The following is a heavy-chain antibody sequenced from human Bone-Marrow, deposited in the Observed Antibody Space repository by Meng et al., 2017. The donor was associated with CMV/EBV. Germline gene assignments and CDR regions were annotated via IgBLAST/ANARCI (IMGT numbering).Heavy chain of an antibody. CDR3: ARDYWGCGDV. CDR2: ISWNSGSI. J-gene: IGHJ4*02. Sequence: GGSLRLSCAASGFTFDDYAMRWVRQAPGKGLEWVSGISWNSGSIGYADSVKGRFTISRDNAKNSPYLQINSLRAENTAVYFCARDYWGCGDVWGQGTLVTVSS. V-gene: IGHV3-9*01. D-gene: IGHD2-21*01. CDR1: GFTFDDYA.